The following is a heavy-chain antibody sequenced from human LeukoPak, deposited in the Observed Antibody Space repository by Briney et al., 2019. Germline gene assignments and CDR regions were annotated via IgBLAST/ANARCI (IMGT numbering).Heavy chain of an antibody. V-gene: IGHV1-2*02. CDR3: ATQKYSSGWSFDY. Sequence: ASVKVSCKASGYTFTGYYMHWVRQAPGQGLDWMGWINPNSGGTNYAQKFQGRVTMTRDTSISTAYMELSRLRSDDTAVYYCATQKYSSGWSFDYWGQGTLVTVSS. CDR2: INPNSGGT. CDR1: GYTFTGYY. D-gene: IGHD6-19*01. J-gene: IGHJ4*02.